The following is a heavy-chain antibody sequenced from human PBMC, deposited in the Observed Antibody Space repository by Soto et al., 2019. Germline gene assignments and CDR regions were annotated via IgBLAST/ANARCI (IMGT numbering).Heavy chain of an antibody. V-gene: IGHV4-30-4*01. J-gene: IGHJ4*02. D-gene: IGHD5-18*01. Sequence: QVQLQESGPGLVKPSQTLSLTCTVSGGSISSGDYYWSWIRQPPGKGLEWIGYIYYSGSTYYNPSLKSRVTTSVDTSKSQFSLKLCSVTAADTAVYYCASNSYGYTFFGYWGQGTLVTVSS. CDR2: IYYSGST. CDR1: GGSISSGDYY. CDR3: ASNSYGYTFFGY.